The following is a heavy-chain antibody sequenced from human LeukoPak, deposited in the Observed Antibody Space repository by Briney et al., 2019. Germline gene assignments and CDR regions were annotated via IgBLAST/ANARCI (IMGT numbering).Heavy chain of an antibody. J-gene: IGHJ4*02. Sequence: PGGSLRLSCAASGFTFSTSALNRVRQAPGKGLEWVSACGTDGDTYYADSVKGRFTISRDNSRHTLYLQMTGLRAEDTAVYYCAKKTPGTYPFDSWGQGTLVSVSP. CDR1: GFTFSTSA. CDR3: AKKTPGTYPFDS. D-gene: IGHD6-13*01. V-gene: IGHV3-23*01. CDR2: CGTDGDT.